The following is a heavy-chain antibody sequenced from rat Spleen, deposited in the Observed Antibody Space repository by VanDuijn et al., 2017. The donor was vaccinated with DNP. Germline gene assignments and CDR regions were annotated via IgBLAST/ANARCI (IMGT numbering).Heavy chain of an antibody. CDR3: ATSPGPNWFAY. V-gene: IGHV5-7*01. D-gene: IGHD1-4*01. CDR2: ITYDGTNN. J-gene: IGHJ3*01. CDR1: GFTFSDFN. Sequence: EVQLVESGGGLVQPGRSLKLSCAASGFTFSDFNMAWVRQAPKKGLEWVATITYDGTNNYYRDSVRGRFTISRDNAKSTLYLQMDSLGSEDTATYYCATSPGPNWFAYWGQGTLVTVSS.